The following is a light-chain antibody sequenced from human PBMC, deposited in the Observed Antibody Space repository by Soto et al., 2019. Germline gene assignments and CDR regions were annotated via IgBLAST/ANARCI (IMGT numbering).Light chain of an antibody. CDR3: QQLNSYSIFT. Sequence: DIQLTQSPSFLSASVGDRVTITCRASQGISSYLAWYQQKPGKAPKLLIFGASILQSGVASRFSGSGSGTEFTPTISSLQPEDFATYYCQQLNSYSIFTFGPGTTVDI. J-gene: IGKJ3*01. V-gene: IGKV1-9*01. CDR2: GAS. CDR1: QGISSY.